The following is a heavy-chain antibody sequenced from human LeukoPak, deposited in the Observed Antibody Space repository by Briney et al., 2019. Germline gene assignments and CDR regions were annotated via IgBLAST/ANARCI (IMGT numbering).Heavy chain of an antibody. CDR2: IYHSGST. CDR1: GYSISSGYY. Sequence: SETLSLTCTVSGYSISSGYYWGWIRQPPGKGLEWIGSIYHSGSTYYNPSLKSRVTISVDTSKNQFSLKLSSVTAADTAVYYCARDVDNYMDVWGKGTTVTVSS. V-gene: IGHV4-38-2*02. D-gene: IGHD5-12*01. CDR3: ARDVDNYMDV. J-gene: IGHJ6*03.